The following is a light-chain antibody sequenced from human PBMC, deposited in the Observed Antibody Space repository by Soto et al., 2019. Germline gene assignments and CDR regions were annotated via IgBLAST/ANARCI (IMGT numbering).Light chain of an antibody. J-gene: IGKJ4*01. CDR2: GAS. V-gene: IGKV3-15*01. CDR1: QTISIV. Sequence: EVVMTQSPATVSVSPGEGVTLSCRDSQTISIVLAWYQQKPGQALMLLIYGASTRATGVPARFSGGGSGTEFTLTISSLQSEDFAFYYCQQNNKWPPVTFGGGTKVDIK. CDR3: QQNNKWPPVT.